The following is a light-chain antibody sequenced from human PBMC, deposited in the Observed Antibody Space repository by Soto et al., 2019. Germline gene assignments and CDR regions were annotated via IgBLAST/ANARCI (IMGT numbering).Light chain of an antibody. CDR2: LGS. CDR1: QSLLHSNGYSY. CDR3: MQTLQTPYT. Sequence: DIVMTQSPLSLPVTPGEPASISCRSSQSLLHSNGYSYLDWYLQKPGQSPQLLIYLGSNRASGVPDRFSGSGSGTDFTLEISKVEAEDVGVFYCMQTLQTPYTFGQGTKVDSK. J-gene: IGKJ2*01. V-gene: IGKV2-28*01.